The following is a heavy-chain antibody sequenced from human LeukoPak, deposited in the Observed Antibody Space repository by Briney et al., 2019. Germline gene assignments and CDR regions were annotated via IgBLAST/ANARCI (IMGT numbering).Heavy chain of an antibody. CDR3: ARPQTRGYSYDKGVDY. Sequence: PGGSLRLSCAASGFTFSTYWMTWVRQAPGKGLEWVANIKQDGSEKYFVDSVKGRFTISRDNAKNSLYLQMNSLRAEDTAVYYCARPQTRGYSYDKGVDYWGQGTLVTVSS. CDR1: GFTFSTYW. J-gene: IGHJ4*02. D-gene: IGHD5-18*01. V-gene: IGHV3-7*01. CDR2: IKQDGSEK.